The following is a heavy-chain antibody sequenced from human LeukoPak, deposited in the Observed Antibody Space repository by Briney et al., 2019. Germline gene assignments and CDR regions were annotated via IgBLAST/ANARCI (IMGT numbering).Heavy chain of an antibody. CDR2: IYYSGST. Sequence: SETLSLTCTVSGGSISSGGYYWSWIRQHPGKGLERIGYIYYSGSTYYNPSLKSRVTISVDTSRNQFSLKLSSVTAADTAVYYCARARESDYGDYYPTNWGQGTLVTVSS. J-gene: IGHJ4*02. CDR3: ARARESDYGDYYPTN. V-gene: IGHV4-31*03. D-gene: IGHD4-17*01. CDR1: GGSISSGGYY.